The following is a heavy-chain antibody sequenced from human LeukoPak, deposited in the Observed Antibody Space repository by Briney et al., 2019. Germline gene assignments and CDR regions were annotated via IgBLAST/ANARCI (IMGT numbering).Heavy chain of an antibody. V-gene: IGHV3-33*01. Sequence: PGGSLRLSCAASGFTFSSFGMHWVRQAPGKGLEWVAVIWYDASNTYYVDSVKGRFTISRDNSKNTLYLQMNSLRDDDTAVYYCVRGVGVSRFNYLDPWGQGTLVIVSS. CDR2: IWYDASNT. CDR1: GFTFSSFG. CDR3: VRGVGVSRFNYLDP. J-gene: IGHJ5*02. D-gene: IGHD1-7*01.